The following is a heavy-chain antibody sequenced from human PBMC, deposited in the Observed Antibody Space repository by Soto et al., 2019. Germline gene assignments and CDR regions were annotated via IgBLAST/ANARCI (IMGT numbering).Heavy chain of an antibody. CDR2: IYYSGST. J-gene: IGHJ4*02. CDR3: SIRGQWLVLAYDY. V-gene: IGHV4-39*01. D-gene: IGHD6-19*01. Sequence: QLQLQKSGPGLVKPSETLSLTCTVSGGSISSSSYYWGWIRQPPGKGLEWIGSIYYSGSTYYNLSLKSRVTRAVDTSKNQFSLKLSSVTAADTAVYYCSIRGQWLVLAYDYRGQGTLVTVSS. CDR1: GGSISSSSYY.